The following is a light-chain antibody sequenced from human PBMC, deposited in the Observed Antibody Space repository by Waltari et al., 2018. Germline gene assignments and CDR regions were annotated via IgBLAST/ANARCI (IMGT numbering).Light chain of an antibody. CDR1: QSHVHTDGNTY. J-gene: IGKJ2*01. CDR2: KIS. CDR3: MQSSHWPRT. Sequence: VVMTRSAHPRPVNLGRPASRSCRSRQSHVHTDGNTYLNWFQQRPGQPPRLLIYKISRRESVVPDRFSGGGTGTDFTLKISRVEAEDVGVYCCMQSSHWPRTFGQGTKLEIK. V-gene: IGKV2-30*02.